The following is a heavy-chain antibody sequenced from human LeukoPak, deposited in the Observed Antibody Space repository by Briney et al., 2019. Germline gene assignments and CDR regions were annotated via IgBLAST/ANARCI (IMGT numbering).Heavy chain of an antibody. Sequence: ESGPTLVKPTQTLTLTCTFSGFSLSASGVGVGWIRQPPGKALEWLALIYWDGDKRYSPSLKSRLTITKDTSKKQVVLTMTNMDPVDTATYYCAHRLKTAMATNWFDPWGQGTLVIVSS. J-gene: IGHJ5*02. CDR3: AHRLKTAMATNWFDP. CDR2: IYWDGDK. V-gene: IGHV2-5*02. CDR1: GFSLSASGVG. D-gene: IGHD5-18*01.